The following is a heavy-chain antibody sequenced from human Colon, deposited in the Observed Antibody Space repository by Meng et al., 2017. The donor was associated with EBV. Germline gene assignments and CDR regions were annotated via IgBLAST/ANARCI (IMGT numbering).Heavy chain of an antibody. J-gene: IGHJ4*02. Sequence: QVQLQESGPELVKPSGTLSRTCAVSGDSVRSVTWWTWVRQPPGKGLEWIGEIYHGGSPNYNPSLESRVTISVDKSKNQFSLDLTSVTAADTAVYFCARVMRYQLLRFFDYWGQGILVTVSS. V-gene: IGHV4-4*02. CDR3: ARVMRYQLLRFFDY. CDR1: GDSVRSVTW. CDR2: IYHGGSP. D-gene: IGHD2-2*01.